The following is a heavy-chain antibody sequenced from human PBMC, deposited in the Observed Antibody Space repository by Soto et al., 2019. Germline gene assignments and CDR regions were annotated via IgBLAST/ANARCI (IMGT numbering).Heavy chain of an antibody. CDR3: ATSITIFGVVITVDYYYYAMHV. CDR2: IIPIFGTA. V-gene: IGHV1-69*13. CDR1: GGAFSSYA. J-gene: IGHJ6*02. Sequence: SVKVSCKASGGAFSSYAISWVRQAPGQGLEWMGGIIPIFGTANYAQKFQGRVTITADESTSTAYMELSSLRSEDTAVYYCATSITIFGVVITVDYYYYAMHVWGQGATVTVSS. D-gene: IGHD3-3*01.